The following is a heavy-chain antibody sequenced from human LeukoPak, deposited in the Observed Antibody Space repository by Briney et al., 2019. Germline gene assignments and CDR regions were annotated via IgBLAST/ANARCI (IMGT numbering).Heavy chain of an antibody. CDR1: GASITSGTYY. J-gene: IGHJ6*03. V-gene: IGHV4-61*02. CDR2: LYTSGRT. CDR3: ARDRGFMVRGSMRGYDDYYYYMDV. Sequence: SQTLSLTCTVSGASITSGTYYWSWIRQPAGKGLECIGRLYTSGRTNYNPSLKSRVTISVDTSKNLFSLKLSSVTAADTAIYYCARDRGFMVRGSMRGYDDYYYYMDVWGKGTTVTISS. D-gene: IGHD3-10*01.